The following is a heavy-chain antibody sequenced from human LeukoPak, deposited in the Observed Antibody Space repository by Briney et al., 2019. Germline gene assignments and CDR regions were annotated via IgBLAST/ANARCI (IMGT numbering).Heavy chain of an antibody. CDR2: INRDGSVR. Sequence: PGESLRLSCVGSGFRFGSYWMTWVRQAPGKGLEWVANINRDGSVRNYVDSVKGRFTISRDNAQNSVFLQTNSLRAEDTAVYYCARYHYGSGSYQFPYYYYYYMDVWGKGTTVTVSS. V-gene: IGHV3-7*01. D-gene: IGHD3-10*01. CDR3: ARYHYGSGSYQFPYYYYYYMDV. J-gene: IGHJ6*03. CDR1: GFRFGSYW.